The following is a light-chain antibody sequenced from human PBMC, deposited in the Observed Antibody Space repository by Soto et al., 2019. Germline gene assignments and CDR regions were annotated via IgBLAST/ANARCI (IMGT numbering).Light chain of an antibody. V-gene: IGKV3-20*01. Sequence: EIVLLQSPDTLPLSPGERVTLSCRASQSVRSNHLAWYQQKPGQAPRPLMFGASIRATGIPDRFSGSGSGTEFTLTISRMEPEDVGVYYCQQYGTSPTTFGQGTRLDIK. J-gene: IGKJ5*01. CDR1: QSVRSNH. CDR3: QQYGTSPTT. CDR2: GAS.